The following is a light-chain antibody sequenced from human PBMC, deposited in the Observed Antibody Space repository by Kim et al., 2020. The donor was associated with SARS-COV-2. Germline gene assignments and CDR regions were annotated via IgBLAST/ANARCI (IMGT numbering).Light chain of an antibody. Sequence: AQEKTASITWGGNNIGSKSVHWYQQKPGQAPVLVIYYDSDRPSGIPERFSGSNSGNTATLTISRVEAGDEADYYCQVWDSSSDHWVFGGGTQLTVL. CDR1: NIGSKS. CDR2: YDS. J-gene: IGLJ3*02. V-gene: IGLV3-21*04. CDR3: QVWDSSSDHWV.